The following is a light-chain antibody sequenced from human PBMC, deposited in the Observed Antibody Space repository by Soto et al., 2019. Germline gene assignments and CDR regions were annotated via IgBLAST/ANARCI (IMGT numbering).Light chain of an antibody. J-gene: IGLJ1*01. CDR2: DSN. Sequence: QSVLTQPPSASGTPGQRVTISCSGSSSNIGSNVVNWYQQLPGTAPKLVIYDSNQRPSGVPDRFSGSKSGTSASLAISGLQSEDEADYYCAAWDDSLNENVFGTGTNSPS. CDR3: AAWDDSLNENV. CDR1: SSNIGSNV. V-gene: IGLV1-44*01.